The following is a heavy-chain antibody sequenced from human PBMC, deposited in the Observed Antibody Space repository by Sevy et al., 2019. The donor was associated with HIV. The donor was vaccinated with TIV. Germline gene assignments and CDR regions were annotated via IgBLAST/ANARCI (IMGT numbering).Heavy chain of an antibody. Sequence: GGSLRLSCAASGFTVSSNYMSWVRQAPGKGLEWVSVIYSGGSTYYADSVKGRFTISRDNSKNTLYLSMNSLRAEDTAVYYCAREEYSSSSGHYYYYYGMDVWGQGTTVTVSS. J-gene: IGHJ6*02. V-gene: IGHV3-53*01. CDR2: IYSGGST. CDR1: GFTVSSNY. CDR3: AREEYSSSSGHYYYYYGMDV. D-gene: IGHD6-6*01.